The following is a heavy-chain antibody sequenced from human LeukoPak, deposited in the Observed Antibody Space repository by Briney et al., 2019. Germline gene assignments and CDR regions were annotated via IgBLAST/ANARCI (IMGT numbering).Heavy chain of an antibody. CDR2: ISASGGTT. V-gene: IGHV3-23*01. Sequence: GGSVKLSCAASGFSLNNYAMNWARQATGKGLEWVSAISASGGTTYNSDPVKGRFTISRDSAKNTLYLQINSLRAEDSAVYYCAKAGSSWYSDFDYWGRGTLVTVSS. J-gene: IGHJ4*02. D-gene: IGHD6-13*01. CDR3: AKAGSSWYSDFDY. CDR1: GFSLNNYA.